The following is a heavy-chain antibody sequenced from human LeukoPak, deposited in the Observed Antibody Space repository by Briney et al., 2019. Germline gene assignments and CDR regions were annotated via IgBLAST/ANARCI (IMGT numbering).Heavy chain of an antibody. CDR1: GFTFSSYG. CDR2: ISGNGGGT. Sequence: GGSLRLSCAASGFTFSSYGMSWVRQAPGKGLEWVSGISGNGGGTYYADSVKGRFTISRDNSQNTLYLQMNSLRAEDTAVYYCAKEGTTVVTPYYFDHWGQGTLVTVSS. CDR3: AKEGTTVVTPYYFDH. V-gene: IGHV3-23*01. J-gene: IGHJ4*02. D-gene: IGHD4-23*01.